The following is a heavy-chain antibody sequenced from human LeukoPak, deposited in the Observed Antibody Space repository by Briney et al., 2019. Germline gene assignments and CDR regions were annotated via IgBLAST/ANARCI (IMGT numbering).Heavy chain of an antibody. V-gene: IGHV1-69*04. Sequence: SVKVSCKASGGTFSNYAISWVRQAPGQGLEWMGRIIPILEITNYAQKFQGRVTITADKSTSTAYMELSSLRSEDTAVYYCARGRLPYYDFWSGYYDYWGQGTLVTVSS. CDR1: GGTFSNYA. D-gene: IGHD3-3*01. J-gene: IGHJ4*02. CDR3: ARGRLPYYDFWSGYYDY. CDR2: IIPILEIT.